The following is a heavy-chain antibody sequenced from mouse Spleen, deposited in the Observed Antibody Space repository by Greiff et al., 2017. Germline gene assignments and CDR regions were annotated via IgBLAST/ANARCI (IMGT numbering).Heavy chain of an antibody. J-gene: IGHJ2*01. D-gene: IGHD2-1*01. Sequence: QVQLKESGAELVRPGVSVKIPCKGSGYTFTDYAMHWVKQSHAKSLEWIGVISTYYGDASYNQKFKGKATMTVDKSSSTAYMELARLTSEDSAIYYCARDGNYLFDYWGQGTTLTVSS. V-gene: IGHV1S137*01. CDR3: ARDGNYLFDY. CDR2: ISTYYGDA. CDR1: GYTFTDYA.